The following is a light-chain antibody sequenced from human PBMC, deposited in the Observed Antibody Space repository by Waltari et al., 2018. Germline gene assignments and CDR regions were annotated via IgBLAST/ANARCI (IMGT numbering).Light chain of an antibody. CDR1: SANIGSNP. Sequence: QSVLTQPPSASGTPGQRVTISCSGSSANIGSNPVNWYQQLPGTAPKLLINNNSQRPSGVPARFSGSKSGTSASLAISGLLSDDDAEYYCAAWDDSLSGYVFGTGTNVSVL. V-gene: IGLV1-44*01. CDR3: AAWDDSLSGYV. CDR2: NNS. J-gene: IGLJ1*01.